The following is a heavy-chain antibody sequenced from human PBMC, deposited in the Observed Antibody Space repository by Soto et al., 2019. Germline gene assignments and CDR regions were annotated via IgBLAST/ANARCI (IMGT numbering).Heavy chain of an antibody. D-gene: IGHD6-19*01. CDR1: GFTFSSYG. CDR3: ARGGEAGRPHEGRFDY. J-gene: IGHJ4*02. CDR2: IWYDGSNK. V-gene: IGHV3-33*01. Sequence: GGSLRLSCAASGFTFSSYGMHWVRQAPGKGLEWVAVIWYDGSNKYYADSVKGRFTISRDNSKNTLYLQMNSLRAEDTAVYYCARGGEAGRPHEGRFDYWGQGTLVTVSS.